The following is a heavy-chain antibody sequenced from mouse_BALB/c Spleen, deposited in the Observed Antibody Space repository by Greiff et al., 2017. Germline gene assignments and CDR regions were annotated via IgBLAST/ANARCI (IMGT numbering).Heavy chain of an antibody. CDR3: ARDGYDVGWYFDV. V-gene: IGHV1-20*02. CDR1: GYSFTGYF. J-gene: IGHJ1*01. Sequence: VQLQQSGPELVKPGASVKISCKASGYSFTGYFMNWVMQSHGKSLEWIGRINPYNGDTFYNQKFKGKATLTVDKSSSTAHMELRSLASEDSAVYYCARDGYDVGWYFDVWGAGTTVTVSS. D-gene: IGHD2-2*01. CDR2: INPYNGDT.